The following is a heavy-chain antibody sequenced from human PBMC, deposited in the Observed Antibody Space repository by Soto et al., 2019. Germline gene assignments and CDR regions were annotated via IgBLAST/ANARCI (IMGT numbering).Heavy chain of an antibody. CDR2: INHSGST. D-gene: IGHD2-2*02. Sequence: QVQLQQWGAGLLKPSETLSLTCAVYGGSFSGYYWSWIRQPPGKGLEWLGEINHSGSTNYNPSLKSRVTISVDTSKNQFSLKLSSVTAADTAVYYCARLPRGYCSSTSCYSRQDYWGQGTLVTVSS. V-gene: IGHV4-34*01. CDR3: ARLPRGYCSSTSCYSRQDY. J-gene: IGHJ4*02. CDR1: GGSFSGYY.